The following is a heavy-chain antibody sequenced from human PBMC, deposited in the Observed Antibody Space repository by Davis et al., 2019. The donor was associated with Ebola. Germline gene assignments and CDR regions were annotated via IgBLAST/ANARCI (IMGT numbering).Heavy chain of an antibody. V-gene: IGHV4-34*01. Sequence: SETLSLTCAVYGGSFSGYYWSWIRQPPGKGLEWIGEINHSGSTNYNPSLKSRATISVHTSKNQFSLKLSSVTAADTAVYYCARSRDLYGMDVWGQGTTVTVSS. J-gene: IGHJ6*02. CDR3: ARSRDLYGMDV. CDR1: GGSFSGYY. CDR2: INHSGST.